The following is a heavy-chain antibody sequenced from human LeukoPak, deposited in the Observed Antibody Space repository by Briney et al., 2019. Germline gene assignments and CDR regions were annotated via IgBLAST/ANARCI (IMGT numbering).Heavy chain of an antibody. CDR3: AKDSGYDTSPFDY. V-gene: IGHV3-9*01. J-gene: IGHJ4*02. CDR1: GFTFDDYA. Sequence: GRSLRLSCAAAGFTFDDYAMHWVRHAPGKGLEWVSGIYSNSGSIDYADSVKGRFTISRDNAKNSLYLQMKSLRAEDTALYYCAKDSGYDTSPFDYWGQGTLVTVSS. D-gene: IGHD5-12*01. CDR2: IYSNSGSI.